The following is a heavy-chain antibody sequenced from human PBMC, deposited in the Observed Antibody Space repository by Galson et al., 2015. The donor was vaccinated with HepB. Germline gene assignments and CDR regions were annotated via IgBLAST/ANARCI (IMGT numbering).Heavy chain of an antibody. V-gene: IGHV3-23*01. CDR2: ITGSGGGT. CDR1: GFIFRNFA. D-gene: IGHD4-23*01. CDR3: AKGLPNYGGNSD. Sequence: SLRLSCAVSGFIFRNFAMRWVRQAPGKGLEWVSSITGSGGGTYYADSVKGRFTISRDNSKDTLYLQMNSLRAEDTAVYYCAKGLPNYGGNSDWGQGTLVTVSS. J-gene: IGHJ4*02.